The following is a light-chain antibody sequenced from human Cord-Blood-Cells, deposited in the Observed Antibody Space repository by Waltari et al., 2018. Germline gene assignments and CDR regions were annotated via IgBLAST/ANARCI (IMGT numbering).Light chain of an antibody. Sequence: IVMTQSPLSLPVTPGEPASISCRSSQSLLHSNGYNYLDWYLQKPGQSPQLLIYLGFKRASGVPDRFSGSGSGTDFTLKISRVEAEDVGVYYCMQALQTPYTFGQGTKLEIK. V-gene: IGKV2-28*01. J-gene: IGKJ2*01. CDR2: LGF. CDR1: QSLLHSNGYNY. CDR3: MQALQTPYT.